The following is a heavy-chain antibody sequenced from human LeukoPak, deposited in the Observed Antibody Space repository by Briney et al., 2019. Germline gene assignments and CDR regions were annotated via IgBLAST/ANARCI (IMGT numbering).Heavy chain of an antibody. CDR1: GGSISSGSYY. CDR3: ARVAVDSSGYYWPLDY. V-gene: IGHV4-61*01. CDR2: IYYSGST. J-gene: IGHJ4*02. D-gene: IGHD3-22*01. Sequence: SETLSLTCTVSGGSISSGSYYWSWIRQPPGKGLEWMGYIYYSGSTNYNPSLKSRVTISVDTSKNQFSLKLSSVTAADTAVYYCARVAVDSSGYYWPLDYWGQGTLVTVSS.